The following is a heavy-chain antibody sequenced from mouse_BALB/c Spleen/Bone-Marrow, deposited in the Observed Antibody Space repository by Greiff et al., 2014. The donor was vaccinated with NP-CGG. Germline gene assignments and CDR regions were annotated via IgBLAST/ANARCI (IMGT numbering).Heavy chain of an antibody. V-gene: IGHV1-9*01. CDR3: ARGGNLLWYFDV. CDR1: GYTFRSHW. Sequence: QVQLQQSGAELMKPGASVKISCKATGYTFRSHWIEGVKQRPGHGLEWIGEILPGSGSTYYNEKFKGKATFTADTSSNTAYMQLSSLTSEDSAVYYCARGGNLLWYFDVWGAGTTVTVSS. D-gene: IGHD2-1*01. J-gene: IGHJ1*01. CDR2: ILPGSGST.